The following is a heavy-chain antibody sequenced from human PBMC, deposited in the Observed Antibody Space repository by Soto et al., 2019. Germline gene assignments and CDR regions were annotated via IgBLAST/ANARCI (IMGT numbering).Heavy chain of an antibody. V-gene: IGHV4-59*01. D-gene: IGHD3-10*01. CDR3: ARPLFGRGNWFDP. CDR1: GGSISSFY. CDR2: IYYSGST. J-gene: IGHJ5*02. Sequence: SETLSLTCTVSGGSISSFYWSWIRQPPGKGLEWIGYIYYSGSTNYNPSLKSRVTISVDTSKNQFSLKLSSVTAADTAVYYCARPLFGRGNWFDPWGQGTLVTVSS.